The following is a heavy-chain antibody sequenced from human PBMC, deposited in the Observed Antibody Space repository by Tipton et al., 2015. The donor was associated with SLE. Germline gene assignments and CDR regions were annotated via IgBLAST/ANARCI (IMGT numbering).Heavy chain of an antibody. V-gene: IGHV4-31*03. CDR2: ISYSGST. J-gene: IGHJ6*03. D-gene: IGHD4-17*01. CDR3: EGAATGTNYYMDV. CDR1: GGSISSGSYY. Sequence: TLSLTCTVSGGSISSGSYYWSWIRQHPGKGLEWIGYISYSGSTYYNPSLKSRVTISVDTSKNQFSLKLSSVTAADTAVYYCEGAATGTNYYMDVWGKGTTVTVSS.